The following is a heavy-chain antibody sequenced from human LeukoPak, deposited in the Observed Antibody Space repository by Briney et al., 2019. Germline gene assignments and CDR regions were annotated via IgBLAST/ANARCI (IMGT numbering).Heavy chain of an antibody. Sequence: SETLSLTCTVSGGSISSYYWSWIRQPPGKGLGWIGYIYYSGSTNYNPSLKSRVTISVDTSKNQFSLKLSSVTAADTAVYYCATEIVDGGFDPWGQGTLVTVSS. D-gene: IGHD2-15*01. CDR3: ATEIVDGGFDP. CDR1: GGSISSYY. CDR2: IYYSGST. V-gene: IGHV4-59*01. J-gene: IGHJ5*02.